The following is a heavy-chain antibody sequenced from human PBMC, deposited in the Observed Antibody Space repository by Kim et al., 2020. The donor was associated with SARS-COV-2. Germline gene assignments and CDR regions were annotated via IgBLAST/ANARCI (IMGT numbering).Heavy chain of an antibody. D-gene: IGHD2-2*01. CDR3: AREGCSSTSCQGYYYGMDV. CDR2: IYYSGST. V-gene: IGHV4-30-4*01. Sequence: SETLSLTCTVSGGSISSGDYYWSWIRQPPGKGLEWIGYIYYSGSTYYNPSLKSRVTISVDTSKNQFSLKLSSVTAADTAVYYCAREGCSSTSCQGYYYGMDVWGQGTTATVSS. CDR1: GGSISSGDYY. J-gene: IGHJ6*02.